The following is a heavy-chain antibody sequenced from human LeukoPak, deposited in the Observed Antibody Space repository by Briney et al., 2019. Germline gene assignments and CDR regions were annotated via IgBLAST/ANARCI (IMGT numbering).Heavy chain of an antibody. V-gene: IGHV3-53*01. D-gene: IGHD3-10*01. CDR3: AKSYNNPTVAVRVRGVIPYFDY. J-gene: IGHJ4*02. CDR2: IYNGGST. CDR1: GFTVSSNY. Sequence: GGSLRLSCAASGFTVSSNYMSWVRQAPGKGLEWVSVIYNGGSTYYADSVKGRFTISRDNSRTTLYLQMISLRADDTAVYYRAKSYNNPTVAVRVRGVIPYFDYWGQGSLVTVSS.